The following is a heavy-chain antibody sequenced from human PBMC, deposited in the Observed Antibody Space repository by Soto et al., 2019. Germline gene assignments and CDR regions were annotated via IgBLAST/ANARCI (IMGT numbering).Heavy chain of an antibody. Sequence: QTLSLTCAISGDSVSSNSAAWNWISQSPSGGLQWLGGTYYRSKWYYDYAVSVRSRITINPDTSKNQFSLQLNSVTPEDTAVYYCARRDGGFDYWGQGTLVTVYS. D-gene: IGHD3-10*01. CDR2: TYYRSKWYY. V-gene: IGHV6-1*01. CDR1: GDSVSSNSAA. J-gene: IGHJ4*02. CDR3: ARRDGGFDY.